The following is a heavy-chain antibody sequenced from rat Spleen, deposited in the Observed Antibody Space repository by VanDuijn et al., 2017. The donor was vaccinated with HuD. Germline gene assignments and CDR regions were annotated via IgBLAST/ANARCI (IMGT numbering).Heavy chain of an antibody. V-gene: IGHV5-25*01. J-gene: IGHJ2*01. CDR2: ISTGGGTT. D-gene: IGHD1-12*02. CDR1: GFTFSNYY. CDR3: ARLPYYYDGSYYYYFDY. Sequence: EVQLVESGGGLVQPGRSMKLSCATSGFTFSNYYMAWVRQAPTKGLEWVASISTGGGTTYYRDSVKGRFTISRDNAKSTLYLQMDSLRSEDTATYYCARLPYYYDGSYYYYFDYWGQGVMVTVSS.